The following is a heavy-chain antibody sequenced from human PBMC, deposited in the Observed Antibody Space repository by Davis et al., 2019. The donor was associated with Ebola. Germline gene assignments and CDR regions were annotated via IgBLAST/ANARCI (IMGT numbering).Heavy chain of an antibody. J-gene: IGHJ6*02. CDR3: ARSGGSYYDFWSGYHYGMDV. V-gene: IGHV3-23*01. CDR2: ISGSGGST. Sequence: GGSLRLSCPASGFPFRSYAMSWVRQAPGKGLEWVSAISGSGGSTYYADSVKGRFTISRDNAKNSLYLQMNSLRAEDTAVYYCARSGGSYYDFWSGYHYGMDVWGQGTTVTVSS. D-gene: IGHD3-3*01. CDR1: GFPFRSYA.